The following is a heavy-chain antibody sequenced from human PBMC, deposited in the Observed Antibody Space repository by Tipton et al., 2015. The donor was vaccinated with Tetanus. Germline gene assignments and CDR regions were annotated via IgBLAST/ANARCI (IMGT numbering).Heavy chain of an antibody. CDR1: GVSISSNSYY. CDR2: VFHSGST. Sequence: TLSLTCTVSGVSISSNSYYWGWIRQPPGKGLEWIGTVFHSGSTYYNPSRKSRVTISVDTSKNQFSLKLTSVTAADTAVYYCARWIAVTGTDFDFWGQGTLVTVSS. J-gene: IGHJ4*02. V-gene: IGHV4-39*01. CDR3: ARWIAVTGTDFDF. D-gene: IGHD6-19*01.